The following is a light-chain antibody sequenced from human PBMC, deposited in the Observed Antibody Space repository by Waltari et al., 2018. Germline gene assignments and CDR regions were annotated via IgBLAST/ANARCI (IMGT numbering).Light chain of an antibody. Sequence: EIVMTQSPATLSVSPGERATLSCRASQIVTTNLAWYQQKPGQAPRLLIYGASTMATGIPASFSGSGSGTDFTLTINSLQSEDFAVYFCQQYNDWPPRYTFGQGTKLQIK. J-gene: IGKJ2*01. V-gene: IGKV3-15*01. CDR2: GAS. CDR3: QQYNDWPPRYT. CDR1: QIVTTN.